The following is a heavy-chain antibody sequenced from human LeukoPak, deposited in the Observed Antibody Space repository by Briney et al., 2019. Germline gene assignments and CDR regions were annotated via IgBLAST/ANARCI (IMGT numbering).Heavy chain of an antibody. CDR3: ARGGYYDSSGYQGIDY. Sequence: PSETLSLTCAVSGGSISSGGYSWSWIRQPPGKGLEWIGYIYHSGSAYSNPSLKSRFTISVDRSKNQFTLKLSAVTAADTAVYYCARGGYYDSSGYQGIDYWGQGTLVTVSS. CDR2: IYHSGSA. V-gene: IGHV4-30-2*01. CDR1: GGSISSGGYS. D-gene: IGHD3-22*01. J-gene: IGHJ4*02.